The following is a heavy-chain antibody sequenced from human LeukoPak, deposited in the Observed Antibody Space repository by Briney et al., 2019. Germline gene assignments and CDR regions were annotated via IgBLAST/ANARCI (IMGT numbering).Heavy chain of an antibody. CDR3: AREYSSLPGVANDNASDI. CDR1: GYTFTSYG. J-gene: IGHJ3*02. D-gene: IGHD6-13*01. CDR2: ISAYNGNT. Sequence: GASVKVSCKASGYTFTSYGISWVRQAPGQGLEWMGWISAYNGNTNYAQKLQGRVTMTTDTSTSTAYMELRSLRSDDTAVYYCAREYSSLPGVANDNASDIWGQGKMVTVSS. V-gene: IGHV1-18*01.